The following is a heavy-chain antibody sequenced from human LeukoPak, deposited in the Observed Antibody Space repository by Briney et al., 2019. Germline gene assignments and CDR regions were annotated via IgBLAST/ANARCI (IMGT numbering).Heavy chain of an antibody. CDR3: AKLTVTTDSAY. CDR2: ISVSDGST. V-gene: IGHV3-23*01. J-gene: IGHJ4*02. CDR1: GFTFRSYG. Sequence: PGGSLRLSCAASGFTFRSYGMSWVRQAPGKGLEWVSAISVSDGSTYYADSVKGRFTISRDNSKNTLYLQMNSLRAEDTAVYYCAKLTVTTDSAYWGQGTLVTVSS. D-gene: IGHD4-17*01.